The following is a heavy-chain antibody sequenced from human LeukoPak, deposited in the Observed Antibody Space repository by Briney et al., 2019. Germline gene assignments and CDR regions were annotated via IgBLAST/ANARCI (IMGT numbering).Heavy chain of an antibody. Sequence: GASVKVSCEVSGYTLTELSMHWVRQAPGKGLEWMGGFDPEDGETIYAQKFQGRVTITADESTSTAYMELSSLRSEDTAVYYCARGGAYSSGWCPRYWGQGTLVTVSS. CDR1: GYTLTELS. D-gene: IGHD6-19*01. CDR2: FDPEDGET. CDR3: ARGGAYSSGWCPRY. V-gene: IGHV1-24*01. J-gene: IGHJ4*02.